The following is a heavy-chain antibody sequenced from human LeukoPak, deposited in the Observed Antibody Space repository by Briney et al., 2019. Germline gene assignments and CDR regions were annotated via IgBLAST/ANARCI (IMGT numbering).Heavy chain of an antibody. Sequence: PGGSLRLSCAASGFTVSSNYMSWVRQAPGKGLEWVSVIYSGGSTYYADSVKGRFTISRDNSKNTLYLQMNSLRAEDTAVYYCTRDPLSGYCSGGSCYLGYYGMDVWGQGTTVTVSS. V-gene: IGHV3-53*01. J-gene: IGHJ6*02. D-gene: IGHD2-15*01. CDR3: TRDPLSGYCSGGSCYLGYYGMDV. CDR1: GFTVSSNY. CDR2: IYSGGST.